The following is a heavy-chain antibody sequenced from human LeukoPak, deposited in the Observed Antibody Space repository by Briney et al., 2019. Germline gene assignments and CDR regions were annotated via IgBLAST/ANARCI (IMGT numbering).Heavy chain of an antibody. D-gene: IGHD4-17*01. J-gene: IGHJ4*02. Sequence: GGSLRLSCVGSGFSFTSYAVSWVRQAPGKGLEWVSAISGSGGSTYYADSVKGRFTISRDNSKNTLYLQMNSLRVEDTAVYYCAKAAAAYGDYGYDYWGQGTLVTVSS. V-gene: IGHV3-23*01. CDR3: AKAAAAYGDYGYDY. CDR2: ISGSGGST. CDR1: GFSFTSYA.